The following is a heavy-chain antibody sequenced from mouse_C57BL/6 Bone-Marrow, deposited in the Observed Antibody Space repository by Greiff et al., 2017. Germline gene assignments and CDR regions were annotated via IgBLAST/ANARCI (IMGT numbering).Heavy chain of an antibody. CDR2: INPYNGGT. CDR3: ARNDGTFTFAY. V-gene: IGHV1-19*01. Sequence: VQLKESGPVLVKPGASVKMSCKASGYTFTDYYMNWVKQSHGKSLEWIGVINPYNGGTSYNQKFKGKATLTVDKSSSTAYMELNSLTSEDSAVYYCARNDGTFTFAYWGQGTLVTVSA. J-gene: IGHJ3*01. CDR1: GYTFTDYY. D-gene: IGHD2-3*01.